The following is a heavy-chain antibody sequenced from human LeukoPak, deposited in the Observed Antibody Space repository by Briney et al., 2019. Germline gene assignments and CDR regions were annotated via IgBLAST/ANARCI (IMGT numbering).Heavy chain of an antibody. CDR3: AREDDYETNTADY. Sequence: SETLSLTCTVSGGSISSSSYYWGWIRQPPGKGLEWIGSIYYSGSTYYNPSLKSRVTISVDTSKNQFSLKLSSVTAADTAVYYCAREDDYETNTADYWGQGTLVTVSS. CDR1: GGSISSSSYY. CDR2: IYYSGST. V-gene: IGHV4-39*07. J-gene: IGHJ4*02. D-gene: IGHD3-16*01.